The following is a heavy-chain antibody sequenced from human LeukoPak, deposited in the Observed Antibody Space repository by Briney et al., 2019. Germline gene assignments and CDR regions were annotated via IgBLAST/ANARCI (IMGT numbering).Heavy chain of an antibody. J-gene: IGHJ4*02. CDR1: GFTVSSNY. Sequence: PGGSLRLSCAVSGFTVSSNYMSWVRQAPGKGLEWVSVIYTGGGTNYADSVKGRFTISRDNSKNTLYLQMNSLRAEDTAVYYCAKDVDTTNWGQGTLVTVSS. CDR3: AKDVDTTN. V-gene: IGHV3-66*01. D-gene: IGHD5-18*01. CDR2: IYTGGGT.